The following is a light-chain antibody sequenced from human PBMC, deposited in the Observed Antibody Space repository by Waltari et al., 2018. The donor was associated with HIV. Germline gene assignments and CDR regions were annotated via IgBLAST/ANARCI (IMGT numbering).Light chain of an antibody. CDR3: QGWDRRDRWV. CDR2: YNR. CDR1: NIGSKS. J-gene: IGLJ3*02. Sequence: SYVLTQPPSVSVAPGKTAYITCGGNNIGSKSVHWYQQKPGQAPVLVIYYNRARPPGIPVRCSGSSSGNPATRRCDSVEAGHPAEYVCQGWDRRDRWVLGGGTKLAVL. V-gene: IGLV3-21*01.